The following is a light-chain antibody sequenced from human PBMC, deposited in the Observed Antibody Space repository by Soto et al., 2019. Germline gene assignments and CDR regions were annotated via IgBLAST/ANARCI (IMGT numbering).Light chain of an antibody. J-gene: IGLJ1*01. V-gene: IGLV2-14*01. CDR1: SSDVGSFDS. Sequence: QSVLAQPASVSGSPGQPITISCTGTSSDVGSFDSVAWYQHNPGKAPKLMIYDVSNRPSGVSSRFSGSKSGNTASLSISGLQTEDEANYYCSSFTPSSTLVFGTGTKVTVL. CDR2: DVS. CDR3: SSFTPSSTLV.